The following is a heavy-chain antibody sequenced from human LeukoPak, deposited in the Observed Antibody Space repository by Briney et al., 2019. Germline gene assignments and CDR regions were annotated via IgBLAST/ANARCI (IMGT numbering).Heavy chain of an antibody. J-gene: IGHJ3*02. D-gene: IGHD3-3*01. V-gene: IGHV1-2*02. CDR3: ARGGVVIITHDAFDI. CDR2: INPNSGGT. Sequence: ASVKVSCKASGYTFTGYYMHWGRQAPGQGLEWRGWINPNSGGTNYAQKFQGRVTMTRDTSISTAYMELSRLRSDDTAVYYCARGGVVIITHDAFDIWGQGTMVTVSS. CDR1: GYTFTGYY.